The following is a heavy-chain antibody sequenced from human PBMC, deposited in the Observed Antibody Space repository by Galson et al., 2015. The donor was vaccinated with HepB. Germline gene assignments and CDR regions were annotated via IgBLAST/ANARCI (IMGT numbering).Heavy chain of an antibody. Sequence: SVKVSCKVSGHTLSQLYIHWVRQAPGKGPEWMGGVDPEDDETIFAQKFQGRLTMTEDSSTDTAYMELSSLGSEDTALYYCATAAVGAMDSWGQGTLVSVST. CDR2: VDPEDDET. J-gene: IGHJ4*02. D-gene: IGHD1-26*01. CDR3: ATAAVGAMDS. CDR1: GHTLSQLY. V-gene: IGHV1-24*01.